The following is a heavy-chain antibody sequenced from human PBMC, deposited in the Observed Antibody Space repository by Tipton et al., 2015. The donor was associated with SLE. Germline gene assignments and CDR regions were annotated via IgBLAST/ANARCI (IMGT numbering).Heavy chain of an antibody. Sequence: TLSLTCTVSGGSISSGSYYWSWIRQPAGKGLEWIGYIYTSGSTNYNPSLKSRVTISVDTSKNQFSLKLSSVTAADTAVYYCARTVSYVRFFDYWGQGTLVTVSS. CDR3: ARTVSYVRFFDY. D-gene: IGHD5-18*01. CDR2: IYTSGST. CDR1: GGSISSGSYY. V-gene: IGHV4-61*09. J-gene: IGHJ4*02.